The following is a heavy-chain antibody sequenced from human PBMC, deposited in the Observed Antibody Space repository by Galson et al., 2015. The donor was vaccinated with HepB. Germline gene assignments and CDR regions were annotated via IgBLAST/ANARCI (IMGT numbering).Heavy chain of an antibody. J-gene: IGHJ5*02. Sequence: SLRLSCAASGFTFSSYAMSWVRQAPGKGLEWVSAISGSGGSTYYADSVKGRFTISRDNSKNTLYLQMNSLRAEDTAVYYCAKDPSPPDSSGWFDPWGQGTLVTVSS. D-gene: IGHD3-22*01. CDR3: AKDPSPPDSSGWFDP. V-gene: IGHV3-23*01. CDR1: GFTFSSYA. CDR2: ISGSGGST.